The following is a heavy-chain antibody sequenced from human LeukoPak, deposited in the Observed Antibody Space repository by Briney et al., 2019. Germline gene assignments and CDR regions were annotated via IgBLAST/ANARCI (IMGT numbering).Heavy chain of an antibody. D-gene: IGHD3-22*01. J-gene: IGHJ4*02. CDR3: VRDYYDSSGYYRGGY. CDR2: INQDGSEK. V-gene: IGHV3-7*01. Sequence: TRGSLRLSCAVSGFTFSDYWMTWVRQAPGKRLEWVANINQDGSEKYYVDSAKGRFTISRDNAKNSLYLQMNSLRAEDTALYYCVRDYYDSSGYYRGGYWGQGTLVTVSS. CDR1: GFTFSDYW.